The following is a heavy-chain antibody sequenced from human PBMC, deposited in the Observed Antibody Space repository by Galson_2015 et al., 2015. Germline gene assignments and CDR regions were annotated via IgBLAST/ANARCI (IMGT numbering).Heavy chain of an antibody. CDR3: ARVKGSSGYDFRSGFDY. J-gene: IGHJ4*02. CDR2: INAANGNT. V-gene: IGHV1-3*01. D-gene: IGHD5-12*01. CDR1: GYTFTDYG. Sequence: QSGAEVKKPGESLRISCKASGYTFTDYGMHWVRQAPGQRLERMGWINAANGNTRYSQKLQGRVAIIRDTSASTAYMELSSLRSEDTAVYDGARVKGSSGYDFRSGFDYWGQGTLVTVSS.